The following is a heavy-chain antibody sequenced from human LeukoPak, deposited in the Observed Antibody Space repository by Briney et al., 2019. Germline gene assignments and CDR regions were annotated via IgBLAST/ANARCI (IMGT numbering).Heavy chain of an antibody. J-gene: IGHJ1*01. D-gene: IGHD1-26*01. CDR3: ARGRPPYKVGATTYFQH. CDR2: IYYSGST. Sequence: PSQTLSLTCTVSGGSISSGGYYWSWIRQHPGKGLEWIGYIYYSGSTYYNPSLKSRVTISVDTSKNQFSLKLSSVTAADTAVYYCARGRPPYKVGATTYFQHWGQGTLVTVSS. CDR1: GGSISSGGYY. V-gene: IGHV4-31*03.